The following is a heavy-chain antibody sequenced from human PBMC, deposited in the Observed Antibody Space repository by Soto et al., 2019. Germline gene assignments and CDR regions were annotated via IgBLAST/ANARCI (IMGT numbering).Heavy chain of an antibody. V-gene: IGHV3-7*01. CDR1: GFTFSSYS. Sequence: GGSLRLSCEVSGFTFSSYSMNWVRQAPGKGLEWVANIKQDGSEKYYVDSVKGRFTISRDNAKNSLYLQMNSLRAEDTAVYYCARDFSGWYPHDAFDIWGQGTMVTVSS. CDR2: IKQDGSEK. CDR3: ARDFSGWYPHDAFDI. J-gene: IGHJ3*02. D-gene: IGHD6-19*01.